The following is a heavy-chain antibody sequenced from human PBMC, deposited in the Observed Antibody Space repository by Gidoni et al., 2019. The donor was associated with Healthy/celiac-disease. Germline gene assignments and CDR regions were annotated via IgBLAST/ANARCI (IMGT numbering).Heavy chain of an antibody. J-gene: IGHJ6*03. CDR3: TTDVGGYSYGVYYYYYMDV. CDR1: GFTFSNAW. V-gene: IGHV3-15*01. D-gene: IGHD5-18*01. CDR2: IKSKTDGGTT. Sequence: EVQLVESGGGLVKPGGSLRRSCAASGFTFSNAWTSWVRQAPGKGLEWVGRIKSKTDGGTTDYAAPVKGRFTISRDDSKNTLYLQMNSLKTEDTAVYYCTTDVGGYSYGVYYYYYMDVWGKGTTVTV.